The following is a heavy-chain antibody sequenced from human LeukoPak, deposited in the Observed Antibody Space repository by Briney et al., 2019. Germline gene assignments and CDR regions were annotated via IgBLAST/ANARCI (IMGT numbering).Heavy chain of an antibody. J-gene: IGHJ4*02. Sequence: GGSLRLSCAASGFTLSSYGMHGVRQAPGKGLEWVAVISYDGSNKYYADSVKGRFTISRDNSKNTLYLQMNSLRAEDTAVYYCAKESYGDLYFDYWGQGTLVTVSS. CDR1: GFTLSSYG. D-gene: IGHD4-17*01. CDR2: ISYDGSNK. V-gene: IGHV3-30*18. CDR3: AKESYGDLYFDY.